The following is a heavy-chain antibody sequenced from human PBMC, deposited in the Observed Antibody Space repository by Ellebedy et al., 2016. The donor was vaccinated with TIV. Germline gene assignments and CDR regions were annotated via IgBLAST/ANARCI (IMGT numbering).Heavy chain of an antibody. D-gene: IGHD6-19*01. Sequence: AASVQVSCKASGYTFSNYFVHWVRQAPGQGLEWMGSINPSTGSTTYAQKLQGRLTMTRDTSTSTVYMELSSLRSEDTAVYYCARARSSGWLHTPDYWGQGLLVTVSS. CDR3: ARARSSGWLHTPDY. CDR2: INPSTGST. V-gene: IGHV1-46*04. CDR1: GYTFSNYF. J-gene: IGHJ4*02.